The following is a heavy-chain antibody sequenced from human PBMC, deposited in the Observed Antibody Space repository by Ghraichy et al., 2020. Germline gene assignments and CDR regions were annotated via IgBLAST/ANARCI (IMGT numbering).Heavy chain of an antibody. CDR2: ISGSSGNT. Sequence: GGSLRLSCAASGFTFSNFAMTWVRQTPGRGLEWVSAISGSSGNTYYADSVKGRFTISRDNSKNTLYLQMNSLRAEDTAIYYCAKRPSVARVYDYWGQGTLVTV. J-gene: IGHJ4*02. CDR3: AKRPSVARVYDY. V-gene: IGHV3-23*01. CDR1: GFTFSNFA. D-gene: IGHD5-12*01.